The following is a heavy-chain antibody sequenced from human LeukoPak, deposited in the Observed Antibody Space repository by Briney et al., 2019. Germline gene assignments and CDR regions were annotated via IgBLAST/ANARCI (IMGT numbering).Heavy chain of an antibody. J-gene: IGHJ4*02. V-gene: IGHV4-39*07. CDR1: GFSLSPSGVG. Sequence: TLTLTCTFSGFSLSPSGVGVGWIRQPPGKALEWIGSIYYSGSTYYNPSLKSRVTISVDTSKNQFSLKLSSVTAADTAVYYCARDSGGSGSYYNIYYYFDYWGQGTLVTVSS. D-gene: IGHD3-10*01. CDR2: IYYSGST. CDR3: ARDSGGSGSYYNIYYYFDY.